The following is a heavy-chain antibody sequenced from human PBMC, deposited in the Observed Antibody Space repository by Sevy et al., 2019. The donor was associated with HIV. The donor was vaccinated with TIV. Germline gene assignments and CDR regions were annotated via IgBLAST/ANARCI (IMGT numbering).Heavy chain of an antibody. J-gene: IGHJ6*02. CDR3: ASLGGELYYYYGMDV. CDR1: GFTFSDYY. CDR2: ISSSGSTI. D-gene: IGHD3-10*01. Sequence: GGSLRLSCAASGFTFSDYYMSWIRQAPGKGLEWLSYISSSGSTIYYADSVKGRFTISRDNAKNSLYLQMNSLRAEDTAVYYCASLGGELYYYYGMDVWGQGTTVTVSS. V-gene: IGHV3-11*01.